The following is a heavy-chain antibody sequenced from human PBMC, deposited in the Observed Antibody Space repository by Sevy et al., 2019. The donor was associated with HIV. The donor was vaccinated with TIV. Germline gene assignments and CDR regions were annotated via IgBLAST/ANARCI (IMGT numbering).Heavy chain of an antibody. V-gene: IGHV3-30-3*01. CDR2: ISNDGSNK. CDR3: ARASHMITFGGVIVVDGIDY. D-gene: IGHD3-16*02. J-gene: IGHJ4*02. Sequence: SLRLSCAASGFTFSKIAIHWVRQAPGKGLEWVSVISNDGSNKDYADSVKGRFTISRDNSKNMLYLQLNSLRVEDTAVYYCARASHMITFGGVIVVDGIDYWGQGTLVTVSS. CDR1: GFTFSKIA.